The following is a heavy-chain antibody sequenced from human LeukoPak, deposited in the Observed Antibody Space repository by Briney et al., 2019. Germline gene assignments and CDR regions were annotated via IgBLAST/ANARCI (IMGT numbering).Heavy chain of an antibody. CDR3: AKKGRQGGGLYYSDF. V-gene: IGHV3-23*01. CDR1: GFTFNNYA. D-gene: IGHD4-23*01. CDR2: ILGGGDNT. Sequence: PGGSLRLSCEASGFTFNNYAMNWVRLAPGRGLEGVSAILGGGDNTYCADYVKGRFTISRDNSRNTLYLQMNTLRAEDTALYFCAKKGRQGGGLYYSDFWGQGTLVTVSS. J-gene: IGHJ4*02.